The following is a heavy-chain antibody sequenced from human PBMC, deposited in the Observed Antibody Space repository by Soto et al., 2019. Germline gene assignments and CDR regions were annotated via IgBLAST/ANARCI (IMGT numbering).Heavy chain of an antibody. V-gene: IGHV3-23*01. CDR3: AKDQGWSTPIMNYYYYGMDV. CDR1: GFTFSSYA. CDR2: ISGSGGNK. J-gene: IGHJ6*02. D-gene: IGHD2-15*01. Sequence: GGSLRLSCAASGFTFSSYAMSWVRQAPGKGLEWVSAISGSGGNKYYADSVKGRFTISRDNSKNTLYLQMNSLRAEDTAVYYCAKDQGWSTPIMNYYYYGMDVWGQGTTVTVSS.